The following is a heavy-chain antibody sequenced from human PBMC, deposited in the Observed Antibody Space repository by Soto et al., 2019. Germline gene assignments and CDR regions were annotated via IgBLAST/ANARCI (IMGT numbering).Heavy chain of an antibody. CDR3: ARDGYSSSWRPFDY. CDR1: GFTFSSYW. V-gene: IGHV3-7*03. J-gene: IGHJ4*02. D-gene: IGHD6-13*01. Sequence: EVQLVESGGGLVQPGGSLRLSCAASGFTFSSYWMSWVRQAPGKGLAWVANIKQYGSEKYYVDSVKGRFTSSRDNAKNSLYLQSNSLSAEDTAVYYCARDGYSSSWRPFDYWGQGTLVTVSS. CDR2: IKQYGSEK.